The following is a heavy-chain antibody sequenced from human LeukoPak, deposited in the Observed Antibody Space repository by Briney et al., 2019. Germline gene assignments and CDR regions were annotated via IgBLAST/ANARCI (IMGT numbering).Heavy chain of an antibody. V-gene: IGHV3-21*01. D-gene: IGHD2-21*02. CDR2: ISSSSSYI. Sequence: PGGTLRLSCAASGFTYSSYSMNWVRHAPGKGLEWVSSISSSSSYIYYADSVKGRFTISRDNAKNSLYLQMNSLRAEDTAVYYCARRSDGGWFDPWGQGTLVTVSS. CDR1: GFTYSSYS. J-gene: IGHJ5*02. CDR3: ARRSDGGWFDP.